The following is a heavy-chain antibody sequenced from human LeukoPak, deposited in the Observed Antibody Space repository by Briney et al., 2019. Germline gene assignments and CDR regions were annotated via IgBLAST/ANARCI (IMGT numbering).Heavy chain of an antibody. J-gene: IGHJ4*02. V-gene: IGHV4-34*01. CDR1: GGSFSGYY. D-gene: IGHD2-2*01. CDR3: AASKIGYCSSTSCYPRYSSGWYFDY. CDR2: INHSGST. Sequence: SETLSLTCAVYGGSFSGYYWSWIRQPPGKGLEWIGEINHSGSTNYNPSLKSRVTISVDTSKNQFSLKLSSVTAADTAVYYCAASKIGYCSSTSCYPRYSSGWYFDYWGQGTLVTVSS.